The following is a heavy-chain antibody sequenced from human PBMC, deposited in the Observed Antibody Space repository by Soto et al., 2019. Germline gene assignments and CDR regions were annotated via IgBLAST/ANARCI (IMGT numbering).Heavy chain of an antibody. J-gene: IGHJ3*02. CDR1: GFTFSSYS. CDR3: ARDKNYYDSSGYTHDACDI. D-gene: IGHD3-22*01. Sequence: GGSLRLSCAASGFTFSSYSMNWVRQAPGKGLEWVSSISSSSSYIYYADSVKGRFTISRDNAKNSLYLQMNSLRAEDTAVYYCARDKNYYDSSGYTHDACDIWGQGTMVTVSS. CDR2: ISSSSSYI. V-gene: IGHV3-21*01.